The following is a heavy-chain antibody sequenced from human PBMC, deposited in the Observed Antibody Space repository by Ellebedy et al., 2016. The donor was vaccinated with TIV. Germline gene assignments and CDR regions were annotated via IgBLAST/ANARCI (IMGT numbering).Heavy chain of an antibody. V-gene: IGHV1-18*04. D-gene: IGHD2-2*03. J-gene: IGHJ6*02. CDR2: ISTYSGNT. CDR1: GYTFTSYG. Sequence: AASVKVSCKASGYTFTSYGISWMRQAPGQGLEWMGWISTYSGNTNYAQQLQGRVTMTTDTSTSTAYMELRSLRSDDTAVYYCARDGYCGSTSCYISTLSRFSDYYYYGMDVWGQGTTVTVSS. CDR3: ARDGYCGSTSCYISTLSRFSDYYYYGMDV.